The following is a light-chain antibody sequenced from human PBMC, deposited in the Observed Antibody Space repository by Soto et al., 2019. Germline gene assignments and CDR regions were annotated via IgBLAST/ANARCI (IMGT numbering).Light chain of an antibody. CDR2: SAS. Sequence: DIQVTQSPPSLSASVGDRVTITCRASQYIGNYLNWYQHKPGKAPQLLIYSASTLQIGVPSWFSGSVSGTDFTLTITTLQHDDFASYYCQSNYILPWTFGQGTKVETK. J-gene: IGKJ1*01. V-gene: IGKV1-39*01. CDR1: QYIGNY. CDR3: QSNYILPWT.